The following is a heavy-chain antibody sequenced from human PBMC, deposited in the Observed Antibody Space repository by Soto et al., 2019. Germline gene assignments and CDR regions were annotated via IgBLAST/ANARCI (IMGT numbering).Heavy chain of an antibody. CDR2: INHSGST. Sequence: PSETLSLTCAVYGGSFSGYYWSWIRQPPGKGLEWIGEINHSGSTNYNPSLKSRVTISVDTSKNQFSLKLSSVTAADTAVYYCGRSGYSSGWRGFWFDPWGKGTLVTVSS. CDR3: GRSGYSSGWRGFWFDP. J-gene: IGHJ5*02. D-gene: IGHD6-19*01. V-gene: IGHV4-34*01. CDR1: GGSFSGYY.